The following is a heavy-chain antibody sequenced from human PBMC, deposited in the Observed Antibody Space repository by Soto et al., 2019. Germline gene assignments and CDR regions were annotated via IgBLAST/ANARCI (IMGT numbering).Heavy chain of an antibody. CDR3: ARVFSSGSGWMYYFDF. CDR1: SGSISSGNW. V-gene: IGHV4-4*02. D-gene: IGHD6-25*01. J-gene: IGHJ4*02. CDR2: IYYTGAT. Sequence: QVQLQESGPGLVESSGTLSLTCEVSSGSISSGNWWSWVRQPPGKGLEWIGEIYYTGATNYNPSLKSRVTMTIDKSKAQFSLILRSATDADTAVYYCARVFSSGSGWMYYFDFWGQGILVSVSS.